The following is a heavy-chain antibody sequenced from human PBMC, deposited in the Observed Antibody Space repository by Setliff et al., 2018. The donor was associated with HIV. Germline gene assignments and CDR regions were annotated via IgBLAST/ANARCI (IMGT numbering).Heavy chain of an antibody. CDR2: INPNSGDT. J-gene: IGHJ5*01. CDR1: GYTFTSYH. CDR3: ARGVGSSWFDS. D-gene: IGHD1-26*01. V-gene: IGHV1-2*02. Sequence: ASVKVSCKTSGYTFTSYHLHWLRQAPGQGLEWMGWINPNSGDTKYAQKFQGRVTMTRDTSISTAFMDLSSLRSDDTAMYYCARGVGSSWFDSWGQGTLVTVSS.